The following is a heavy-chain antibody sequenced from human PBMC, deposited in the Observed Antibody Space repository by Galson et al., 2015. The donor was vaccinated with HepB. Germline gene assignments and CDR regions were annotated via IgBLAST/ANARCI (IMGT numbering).Heavy chain of an antibody. D-gene: IGHD3-10*01. CDR3: ARVSGLLWFGEFGPLDY. CDR1: GYTFTSYY. V-gene: IGHV1-46*04. J-gene: IGHJ4*02. Sequence: SVKVSCKASGYTFTSYYMHWVRQAPGQGLEWMGIINPSGGSTSYAQKLQGRVTMTRDTSTSTVYMELSSLRSEDTAVYYCARVSGLLWFGEFGPLDYWGQGTLVTVSS. CDR2: INPSGGST.